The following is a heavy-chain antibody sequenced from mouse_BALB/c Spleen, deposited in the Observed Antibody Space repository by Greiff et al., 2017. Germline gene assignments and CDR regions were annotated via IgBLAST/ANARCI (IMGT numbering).Heavy chain of an antibody. V-gene: IGHV5-6-2*01. CDR1: GFTFSSYY. CDR3: ARPYYGSSYGYFDY. D-gene: IGHD1-1*01. CDR2: INSNGGST. J-gene: IGHJ2*01. Sequence: LVESGGGLVKLGGSLKLSCAASGFTFSSYYMSWVRQTPEKRLELVAAINSNGGSTYYPDTVKGRFTISRDNAKNTLYLQMSSLKSEDTALYYCARPYYGSSYGYFDYWGQGTTLTVSS.